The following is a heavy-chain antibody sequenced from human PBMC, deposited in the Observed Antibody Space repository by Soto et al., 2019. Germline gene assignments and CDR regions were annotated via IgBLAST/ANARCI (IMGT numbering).Heavy chain of an antibody. V-gene: IGHV3-53*01. CDR3: AREVAAAGTPFFDI. CDR2: IYSGGST. CDR1: GFTVSSNY. J-gene: IGHJ3*02. Sequence: GGSLRLSCAASGFTVSSNYMSWVRQAPGKGLEWVSVIYSGGSTYYADSVKGRFTISRDNSKNTLYLQMNSLRAEDTAVYYCAREVAAAGTPFFDIWGQGTMVTVSS. D-gene: IGHD6-13*01.